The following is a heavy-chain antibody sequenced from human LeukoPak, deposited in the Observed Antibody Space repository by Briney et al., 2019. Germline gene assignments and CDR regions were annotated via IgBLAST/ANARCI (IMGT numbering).Heavy chain of an antibody. CDR3: ASASSHRIAAGGDY. Sequence: PGGSLRLSCAASGFTFSNYWMHWVRQAQGKGLAWVSRINSDGSSRNYADSVKGRFTISRVNAKNTLYLQMNSLRAEDTAVYYCASASSHRIAAGGDYWGQGTLVTVSS. CDR1: GFTFSNYW. J-gene: IGHJ4*02. CDR2: INSDGSSR. V-gene: IGHV3-74*01. D-gene: IGHD6-13*01.